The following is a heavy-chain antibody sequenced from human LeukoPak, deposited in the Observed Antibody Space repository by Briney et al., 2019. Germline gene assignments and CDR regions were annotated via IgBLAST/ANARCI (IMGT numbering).Heavy chain of an antibody. CDR1: GFTFSSYW. V-gene: IGHV3-74*01. CDR2: IDSDGSST. Sequence: PGGSLRLSCAASGFTFSSYWMYWVRQAPGKGLVWVSRIDSDGSSTSYADFVKGRFTISRDNAKNTLFLQMDSLRAEDTAVYYCAKVIAARPAWGQGTLVTVSS. D-gene: IGHD6-6*01. J-gene: IGHJ5*02. CDR3: AKVIAARPA.